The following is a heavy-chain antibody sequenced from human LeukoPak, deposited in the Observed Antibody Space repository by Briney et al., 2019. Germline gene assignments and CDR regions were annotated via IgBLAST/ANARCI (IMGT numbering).Heavy chain of an antibody. CDR1: GGSIISSDDYY. Sequence: SETLSLTCTVSGGSIISSDDYYWSWIRQPPGKGLEWIGEINHSGSTNYNPSLKSRVTISVDTSKNQFSLKLSSVTAADTAVYYCARGSTYYYGMDVWGQGTTVTVSS. CDR2: INHSGST. J-gene: IGHJ6*02. V-gene: IGHV4-34*01. CDR3: ARGSTYYYGMDV.